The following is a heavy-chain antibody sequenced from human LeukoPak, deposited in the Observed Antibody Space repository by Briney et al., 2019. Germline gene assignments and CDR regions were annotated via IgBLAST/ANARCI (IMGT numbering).Heavy chain of an antibody. V-gene: IGHV4-4*07. CDR2: IYTSGST. CDR3: ARDPWFGELTDAFDI. D-gene: IGHD3-10*01. Sequence: NPSETLSLTCTVSGGSISSYYWSWIRQPAGKGLEWIGRIYTSGSTNYNPSLKSRVTMSVDTSKNQFSLKLSSVTAADTAVYYCARDPWFGELTDAFDIWGQGTMVTVSS. J-gene: IGHJ3*02. CDR1: GGSISSYY.